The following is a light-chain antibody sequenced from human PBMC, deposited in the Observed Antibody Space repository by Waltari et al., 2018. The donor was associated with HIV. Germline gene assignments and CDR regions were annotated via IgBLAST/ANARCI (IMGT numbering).Light chain of an antibody. CDR1: SSDVGGYNY. CDR3: SSYTSSSTHNYV. J-gene: IGLJ1*01. CDR2: DVS. V-gene: IGLV2-14*01. Sequence: QSALTQPASVSGSPGQSITISCTGTSSDVGGYNYASWYQQHPGKAPKLMIYDVSNRPSGVSNRFSGSKSGNTASLTISGLQAEDEADYYCSSYTSSSTHNYVFGTGTKVTVL.